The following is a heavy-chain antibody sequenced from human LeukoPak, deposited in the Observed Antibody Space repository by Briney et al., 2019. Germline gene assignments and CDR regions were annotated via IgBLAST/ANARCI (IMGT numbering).Heavy chain of an antibody. D-gene: IGHD2-2*01. CDR1: GFTFSSYW. Sequence: PGGSLRLSCAASGFTFSSYWMSWVRQAPGKGLEWVANIKQDGSEKYYVDSVKGRFTISRDNAKNSLYLQMNSPRAEDTAVYYCARDSRYQLLSYDYYYGMDVWGQGTTVTVSS. J-gene: IGHJ6*02. V-gene: IGHV3-7*01. CDR3: ARDSRYQLLSYDYYYGMDV. CDR2: IKQDGSEK.